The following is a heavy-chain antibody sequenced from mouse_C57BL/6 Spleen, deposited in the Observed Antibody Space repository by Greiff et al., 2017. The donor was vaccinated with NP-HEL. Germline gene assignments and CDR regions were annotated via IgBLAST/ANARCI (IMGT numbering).Heavy chain of an antibody. Sequence: QVQLQQPGAELVMPGASVKLSCKASGYTFTSYWMHWVKQRPGQGLEWIGEIDPSDSYTSYNQKFKGKSTLTVDKSSSTAYMQLSSLTSEDSAVYYCAITTVVTFDYWGQGTTLTVSS. V-gene: IGHV1-69*01. J-gene: IGHJ2*01. D-gene: IGHD1-1*01. CDR2: IDPSDSYT. CDR1: GYTFTSYW. CDR3: AITTVVTFDY.